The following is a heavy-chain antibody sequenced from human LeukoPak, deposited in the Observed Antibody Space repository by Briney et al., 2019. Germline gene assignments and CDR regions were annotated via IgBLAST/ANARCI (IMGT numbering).Heavy chain of an antibody. J-gene: IGHJ5*02. CDR1: GYTFTSYG. Sequence: EASVKVSCKASGYTFTSYGISWVRQAPQQGLEWMGWISAYNGNTNYAQKLQGRVTMTTDTSTSTAYMELRSLRSDDTAVYYCARGGGVYCSSTSCYTDWFDPWGQGTLVTVSS. V-gene: IGHV1-18*01. CDR3: ARGGGVYCSSTSCYTDWFDP. D-gene: IGHD2-2*02. CDR2: ISAYNGNT.